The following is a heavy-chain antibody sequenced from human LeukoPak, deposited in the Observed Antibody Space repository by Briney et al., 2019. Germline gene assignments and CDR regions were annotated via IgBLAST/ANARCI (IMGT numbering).Heavy chain of an antibody. Sequence: ASVKVSCKVSGYTLTELSMHWVRQAPGNGREWTGGFDPEDGETIYAQKFQGRVTMTEDTSTDTAYMELSSRRSEDTAVYYCATDLTTVTTNNYWGQGSLVSVSS. J-gene: IGHJ4*02. CDR3: ATDLTTVTTNNY. CDR1: GYTLTELS. V-gene: IGHV1-24*01. D-gene: IGHD4-17*01. CDR2: FDPEDGET.